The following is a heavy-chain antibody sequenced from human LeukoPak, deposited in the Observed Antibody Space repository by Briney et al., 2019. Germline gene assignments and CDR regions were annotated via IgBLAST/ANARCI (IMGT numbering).Heavy chain of an antibody. J-gene: IGHJ6*03. Sequence: GGSLRLSCAASGFPFSNYWMHWVRQAPGKGPEWVARVYKDGSITNYADSVKGRFTISRDNAKNTVYLQMNSLRAEDTAVYYCARDGLHCSSTSCYFYYYYYMDVWGKGTTVTVSS. CDR3: ARDGLHCSSTSCYFYYYYYMDV. V-gene: IGHV3-74*01. D-gene: IGHD2-2*01. CDR1: GFPFSNYW. CDR2: VYKDGSIT.